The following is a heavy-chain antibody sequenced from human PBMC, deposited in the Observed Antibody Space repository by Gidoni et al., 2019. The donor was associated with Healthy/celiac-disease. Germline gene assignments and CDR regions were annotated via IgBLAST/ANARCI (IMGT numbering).Heavy chain of an antibody. CDR3: AKDKVATVTTGWFDP. Sequence: EVQLLESGGGLVQPGGSLRLSCAASGFTFSSYAMSWVRPAPGKGLEWVSAISGSGGSTYYADSVKGRFTISRDNSKNTLYLQMNSLRAEDTAVYYCAKDKVATVTTGWFDPWGQGTLVTVSS. CDR2: ISGSGGST. CDR1: GFTFSSYA. V-gene: IGHV3-23*01. J-gene: IGHJ5*02. D-gene: IGHD4-17*01.